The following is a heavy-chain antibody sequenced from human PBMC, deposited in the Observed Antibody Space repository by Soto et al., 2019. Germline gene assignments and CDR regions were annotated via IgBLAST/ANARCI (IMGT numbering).Heavy chain of an antibody. J-gene: IGHJ4*02. Sequence: HLETLSLTCTVSGDSIGSSSYYWGWIRQSPGKGLEWIGSIFFSGITYYNPSLMSRVTVSVDTSNNQLSLKLSSVTAADTAVYYCTRRWYCATTSCQKYFDYWGQGTMVTVSS. CDR3: TRRWYCATTSCQKYFDY. V-gene: IGHV4-39*01. CDR1: GDSIGSSSYY. CDR2: IFFSGIT. D-gene: IGHD2-2*01.